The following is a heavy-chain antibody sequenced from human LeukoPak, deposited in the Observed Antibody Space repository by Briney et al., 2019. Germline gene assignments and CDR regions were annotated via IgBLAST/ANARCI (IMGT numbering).Heavy chain of an antibody. V-gene: IGHV3-21*01. CDR2: ISGSSSYI. Sequence: PGGSLRLFCAASGFTFSSYSMNWVRQAPGKGLEWVSSISGSSSYIYYADSVKGRFTISRDNAKNSLYLQMYSLRAEDTAVYYCARDPGSGYVNNWFDPWGQGTLVTVSS. CDR1: GFTFSSYS. CDR3: ARDPGSGYVNNWFDP. D-gene: IGHD3-22*01. J-gene: IGHJ5*02.